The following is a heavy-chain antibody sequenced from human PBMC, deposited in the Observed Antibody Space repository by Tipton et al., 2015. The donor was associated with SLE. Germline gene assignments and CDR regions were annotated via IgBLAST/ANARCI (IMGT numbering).Heavy chain of an antibody. CDR2: FSGSGGST. D-gene: IGHD3-10*01. V-gene: IGHV3-23*01. CDR1: GFTFSSYA. CDR3: AKVQLRFGDLLPFYYYTMDV. J-gene: IGHJ6*02. Sequence: SLRLSCAASGFTFSSYAMSWVRQAPGKGLEWVSSFSGSGGSTYYADSVKGRFTISRDNSKNTLYLQMNSLRADDTAVYYCAKVQLRFGDLLPFYYYTMDVWGQGTTVNVSS.